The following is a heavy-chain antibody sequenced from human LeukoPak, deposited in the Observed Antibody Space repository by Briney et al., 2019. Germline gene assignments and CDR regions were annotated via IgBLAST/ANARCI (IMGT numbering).Heavy chain of an antibody. J-gene: IGHJ4*02. CDR1: GYTLTELS. CDR3: ATGYYGSGSYSENDY. D-gene: IGHD3-10*01. V-gene: IGHV1-24*01. CDR2: FDPEDGET. Sequence: GASVKVSCKVSGYTLTELSMHWVRQAPGKGLEWMGGFDPEDGETIYAQMFQGRVTMTEDTSTDTAYMELSSLRSEDTAVYYCATGYYGSGSYSENDYWGQGTLVTVSS.